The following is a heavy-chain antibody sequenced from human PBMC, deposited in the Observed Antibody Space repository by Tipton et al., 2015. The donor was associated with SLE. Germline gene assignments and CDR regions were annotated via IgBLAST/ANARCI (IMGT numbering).Heavy chain of an antibody. CDR1: GGSFSGYY. CDR3: ARGGFIACYYYYMGV. CDR2: INHSGST. J-gene: IGHJ6*03. Sequence: GLVKPSETLSLTCAVYGGSFSGYYWSWIRQPPGKGLEWIGEINHSGSTNYNPSLKSRVTISVDTSKNQFSLRLSSVTAADTAVYYCARGGFIACYYYYMGVWGKGTTVTVSS. V-gene: IGHV4-34*01. D-gene: IGHD3-16*02.